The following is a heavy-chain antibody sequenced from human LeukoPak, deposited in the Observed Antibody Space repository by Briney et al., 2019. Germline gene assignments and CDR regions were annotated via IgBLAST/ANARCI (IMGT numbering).Heavy chain of an antibody. D-gene: IGHD2-21*01. CDR2: IYPGDSDT. CDR1: GYSFSSYW. J-gene: IGHJ4*02. CDR3: ARHRGGNYYDASDY. Sequence: GESLKISCKGSGYSFSSYWIGWVRQMPGKGLEWMGIIYPGDSDTRYSPSFQGQVTVSADKYVSTAYLQWSSLKASDTAMYYCARHRGGNYYDASDYWGQGTLVTVSS. V-gene: IGHV5-51*01.